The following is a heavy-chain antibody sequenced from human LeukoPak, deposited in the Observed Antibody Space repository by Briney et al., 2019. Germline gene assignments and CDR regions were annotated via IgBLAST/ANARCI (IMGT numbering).Heavy chain of an antibody. J-gene: IGHJ4*02. CDR3: ARNGKGYSYGLSYFDY. CDR1: GYTFISYG. D-gene: IGHD5-18*01. Sequence: ASVKVSCRASGYTFISYGIYWVRQAPGQGLEWMGWISAYNGNTNYAQKLQGRVTMTTDTSTSTAYMELRSLRSDDTAVYYCARNGKGYSYGLSYFDYWGQGTLVTVSS. V-gene: IGHV1-18*01. CDR2: ISAYNGNT.